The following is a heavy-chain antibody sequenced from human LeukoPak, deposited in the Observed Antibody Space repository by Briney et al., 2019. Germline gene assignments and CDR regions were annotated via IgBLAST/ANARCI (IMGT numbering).Heavy chain of an antibody. CDR1: GGSISSYY. Sequence: PSETLSLTCTVSGGSISSYYWSWIRQPPGKGLEWIGYIYTSGSTNYNPSLKSRVTISVDTSKNQFSLKLSSVTAADTAVYYCARAGYYSIHPFDIWGQGTMVNVPS. CDR3: ARAGYYSIHPFDI. J-gene: IGHJ3*02. CDR2: IYTSGST. V-gene: IGHV4-4*09. D-gene: IGHD3-10*01.